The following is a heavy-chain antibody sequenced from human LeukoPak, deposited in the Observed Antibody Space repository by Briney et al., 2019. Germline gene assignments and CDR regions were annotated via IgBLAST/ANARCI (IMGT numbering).Heavy chain of an antibody. CDR2: IASDGSST. D-gene: IGHD4-23*01. Sequence: PGGPLSLSCAPSGFTLSSYWMNWVGQAPGKGLVWVSRIASDGSSTTYADSVKGRFSISRDNAKNTLYLQMNSLRVEDTAVYYCARGRPHGNDYWGQGTLVTVSS. CDR3: ARGRPHGNDY. V-gene: IGHV3-74*01. J-gene: IGHJ4*02. CDR1: GFTLSSYW.